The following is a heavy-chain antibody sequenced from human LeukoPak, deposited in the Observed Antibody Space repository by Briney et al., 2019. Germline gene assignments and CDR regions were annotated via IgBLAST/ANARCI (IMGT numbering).Heavy chain of an antibody. D-gene: IGHD5-12*01. J-gene: IGHJ5*02. V-gene: IGHV1-69*13. CDR3: ASMGYSDYVSNWFDP. Sequence: PLASVKVSCKASGGTFSGYAISWVRQAPGQGLEWMGGIIPIFGTANYAQKFQGRVTITADESTSTAYMELSSLRSEDTAVYYCASMGYSDYVSNWFDPWGQGTLVTVSS. CDR2: IIPIFGTA. CDR1: GGTFSGYA.